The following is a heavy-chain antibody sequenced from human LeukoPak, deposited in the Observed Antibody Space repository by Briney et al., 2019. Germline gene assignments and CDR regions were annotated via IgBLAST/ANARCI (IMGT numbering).Heavy chain of an antibody. J-gene: IGHJ5*02. Sequence: GGSLRLSCAASGFTFSSYGMHWVRQAPGKGLEWVAFIRYDGSNKYYADSVKGRFTISRDNSKNTLYLQMNSLRAEDTAVYYCAKGSIAARPFNWFDPWGQGTLVTVSS. D-gene: IGHD6-6*01. CDR2: IRYDGSNK. CDR3: AKGSIAARPFNWFDP. CDR1: GFTFSSYG. V-gene: IGHV3-30*02.